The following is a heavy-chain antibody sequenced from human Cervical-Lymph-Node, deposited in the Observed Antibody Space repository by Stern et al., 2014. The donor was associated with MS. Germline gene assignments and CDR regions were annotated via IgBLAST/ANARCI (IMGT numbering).Heavy chain of an antibody. CDR1: GYNFSSYA. CDR2: INGGNGNR. CDR3: ARDPFNY. Sequence: QVQLVQSGAEVKKPGASVKVSCKAYGYNFSSYAIHWVRQAPGQRLEWMGWINGGNGNRQFSQRIPRRFIITRDTSALTVSMELSSLTFEGAAVYFCARDPFNYWGQGTLVTVSS. J-gene: IGHJ4*02. V-gene: IGHV1-3*01.